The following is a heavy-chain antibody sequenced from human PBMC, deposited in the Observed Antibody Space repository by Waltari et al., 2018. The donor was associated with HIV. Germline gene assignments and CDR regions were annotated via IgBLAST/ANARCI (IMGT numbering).Heavy chain of an antibody. D-gene: IGHD3-10*01. Sequence: QVQLVQSGAEVKKPGASVQVSCKASAYTFTRYGISCVRQAPGQGLEWRGWISAYNGNTNYAQKRQGRVTMTTDTSTSTAYMELRSLRSDDTAVYYCARDRGKSGSSDYWGQGTLVTVSS. CDR1: AYTFTRYG. CDR2: ISAYNGNT. J-gene: IGHJ4*02. CDR3: ARDRGKSGSSDY. V-gene: IGHV1-18*01.